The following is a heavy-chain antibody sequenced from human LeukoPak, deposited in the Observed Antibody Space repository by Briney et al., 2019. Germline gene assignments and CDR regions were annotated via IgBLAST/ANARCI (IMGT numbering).Heavy chain of an antibody. D-gene: IGHD1-26*01. Sequence: GGSLRLSCAASGFTFSGFAMSWVRWTPGKGLEWVSGISGSGDNTLYADSVRGRFTISRDNSKNTLYLEMNSLRAEDTAIYYCAKMKGHPLPKYYMDVWGQGTTVTVSS. CDR3: AKMKGHPLPKYYMDV. CDR2: ISGSGDNT. CDR1: GFTFSGFA. J-gene: IGHJ6*01. V-gene: IGHV3-23*01.